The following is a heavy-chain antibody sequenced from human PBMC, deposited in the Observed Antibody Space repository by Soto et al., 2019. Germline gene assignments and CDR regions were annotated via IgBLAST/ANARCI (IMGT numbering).Heavy chain of an antibody. Sequence: QVQLVQSGAEVMKPGASLRVSCKASGYTFTTYGIIWVRQAPGQGLEWMGWINPYSGNTNYAQKLQGRVSMTTETSTSTAYMDLESLTSDDTAVYYCARAHPPNKLPGSRFDPWGQGTLVTVSS. V-gene: IGHV1-18*01. CDR1: GYTFTTYG. CDR3: ARAHPPNKLPGSRFDP. D-gene: IGHD3-10*01. CDR2: INPYSGNT. J-gene: IGHJ5*02.